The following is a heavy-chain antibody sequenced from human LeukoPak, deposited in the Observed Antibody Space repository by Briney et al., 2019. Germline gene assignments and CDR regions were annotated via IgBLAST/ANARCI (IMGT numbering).Heavy chain of an antibody. V-gene: IGHV1-2*02. CDR2: INPNSGGT. J-gene: IGHJ6*03. CDR3: ARVVFDSSGWYGRRYYYYHMDV. CDR1: GYTFTGYY. Sequence: ASVKVSCKASGYTFTGYYMHSVRQAPGQGLEWMGWINPNSGGTNYAQKFQRRVTMTRDTSISTAYMELSRLRSDDTAVYYCARVVFDSSGWYGRRYYYYHMDVWGKGTTVTVSS. D-gene: IGHD6-19*01.